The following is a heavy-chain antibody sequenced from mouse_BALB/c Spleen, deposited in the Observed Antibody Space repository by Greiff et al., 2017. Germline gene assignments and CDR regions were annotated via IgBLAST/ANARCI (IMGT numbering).Heavy chain of an antibody. CDR1: GYTFTSYW. D-gene: IGHD2-3*01. CDR3: ARDGSLAY. Sequence: QVQLKESGAELARPGASVKLSCKASGYTFTSYWMQWVKQRPGQGLEWIGAIYPGDGDTRYTQKFKGKATLTADKSSSTAYMQLSSLASEDSAVYYCARDGSLAYWGQGTLVTVSA. CDR2: IYPGDGDT. V-gene: IGHV1-87*01. J-gene: IGHJ3*01.